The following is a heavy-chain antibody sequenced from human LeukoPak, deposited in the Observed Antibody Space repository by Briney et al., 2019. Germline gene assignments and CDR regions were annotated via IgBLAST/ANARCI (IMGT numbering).Heavy chain of an antibody. V-gene: IGHV3-7*01. D-gene: IGHD6-13*01. CDR3: ARRDRAAAGYYYSYYYMGV. Sequence: PGGSLRLSCAASEFTFGNYWMSWVRQAPGKGLEGVAYINQDGSETYYVDSVKGRFTIFRANAKNSLYLQMNSLTAEDTAVYYCARRDRAAAGYYYSYYYMGVWGKGTTVTVSS. CDR1: EFTFGNYW. CDR2: INQDGSET. J-gene: IGHJ6*03.